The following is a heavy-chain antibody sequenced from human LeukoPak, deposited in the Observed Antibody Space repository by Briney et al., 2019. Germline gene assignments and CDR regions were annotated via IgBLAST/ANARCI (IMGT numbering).Heavy chain of an antibody. D-gene: IGHD2-15*01. J-gene: IGHJ1*01. CDR3: ARAPLGYCSGGSCPWFAEYFQH. Sequence: GRSLRLSCAASGFTFSSYSMNWVRQAPGKGLEWVSYISSSSSTIYYADSVKGRFTISRDNAKNSLYLQMNSLRAEDTAVYYCARAPLGYCSGGSCPWFAEYFQHWGQGTLVTVSS. V-gene: IGHV3-48*01. CDR1: GFTFSSYS. CDR2: ISSSSSTI.